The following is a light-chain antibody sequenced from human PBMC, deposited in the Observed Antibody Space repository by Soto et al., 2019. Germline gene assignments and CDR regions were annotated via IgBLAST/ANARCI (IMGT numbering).Light chain of an antibody. V-gene: IGLV2-14*01. J-gene: IGLJ1*01. CDR1: SSNIGVNY. Sequence: QSVLTQPPSASGTPGQKITISCSGTSSNIGVNYVYWYQQHPGKAPKLIIYEVSYRPSGISNRFSGSKSGNTASLTISGLQAEDEADYYCSSYTSSTNYVFGTGTKVTVL. CDR2: EVS. CDR3: SSYTSSTNYV.